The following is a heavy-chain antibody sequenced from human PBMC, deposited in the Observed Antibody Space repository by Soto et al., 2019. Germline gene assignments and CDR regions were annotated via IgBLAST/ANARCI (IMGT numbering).Heavy chain of an antibody. J-gene: IGHJ5*02. Sequence: ASVKVSCNASGYTFTNYGISLVRQAPGQGLEWMGWINVYNGNTKYAQKVQGRVTMTTDTSTSTAYMELRSLRSDDTAVYYCARGVGSGSYYNQYTWFDPWGQGTLVTV. CDR2: INVYNGNT. D-gene: IGHD3-10*01. CDR1: GYTFTNYG. V-gene: IGHV1-18*01. CDR3: ARGVGSGSYYNQYTWFDP.